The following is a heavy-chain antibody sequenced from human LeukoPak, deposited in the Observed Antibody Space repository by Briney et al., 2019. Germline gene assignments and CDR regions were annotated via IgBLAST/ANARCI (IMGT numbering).Heavy chain of an antibody. CDR2: INPNSGGT. D-gene: IGHD6-13*01. J-gene: IGHJ4*02. CDR3: ARGEQQLVPDFDY. Sequence: ASVKVSCKASGYTFTGYYMHWVRQAPRQGLEWMGWINPNSGGTDYAQKFQGRVTMTRDTSISTAYMELSRLRSDDTAVYYCARGEQQLVPDFDYWGQGTLVTVSS. CDR1: GYTFTGYY. V-gene: IGHV1-2*02.